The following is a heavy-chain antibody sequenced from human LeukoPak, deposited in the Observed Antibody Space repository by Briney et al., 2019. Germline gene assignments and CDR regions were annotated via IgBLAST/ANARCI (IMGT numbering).Heavy chain of an antibody. CDR2: ISGSGGST. Sequence: GGSLRLSCAASGFTFSSYAMSWVRQAPGKGLEWVSAISGSGGSTYYADSVKGRFTISRDNSKNTLYLQMNSLRAEDTAVYFCAKDHFYGDYSRYCFDYWGQGTLVTVSS. D-gene: IGHD4-17*01. V-gene: IGHV3-23*01. J-gene: IGHJ4*02. CDR3: AKDHFYGDYSRYCFDY. CDR1: GFTFSSYA.